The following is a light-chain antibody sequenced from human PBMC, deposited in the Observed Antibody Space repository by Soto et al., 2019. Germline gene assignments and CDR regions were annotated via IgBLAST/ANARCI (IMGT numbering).Light chain of an antibody. CDR1: ERVANW. CDR3: QQRSSYLIT. J-gene: IGKJ5*01. Sequence: EIQWTQSPSSLSVSVGETVTISCRASERVANWLAWYHKKPGNAPKVLIYDVSKLGSGVPSRFSGSGSETEFNLTISRLQTEDFAAYYCQQRSSYLITFGQGTRLEIK. CDR2: DVS. V-gene: IGKV1-5*01.